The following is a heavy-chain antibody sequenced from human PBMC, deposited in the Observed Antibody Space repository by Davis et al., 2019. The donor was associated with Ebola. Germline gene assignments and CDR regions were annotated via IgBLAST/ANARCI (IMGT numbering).Heavy chain of an antibody. J-gene: IGHJ4*02. CDR2: IYYSGST. CDR3: ARHASQRSIFDY. V-gene: IGHV4-39*01. Sequence: MPSETLSLTCTVSGGSISSTTYYWGWIRQPPGKGLEWIGSIYYSGSTNYNPSLRSRVTISVDTSKNQFSLQLRSVTAADTAVYYCARHASQRSIFDYWGQGTLVTVSS. CDR1: GGSISSTTYY. D-gene: IGHD3-16*01.